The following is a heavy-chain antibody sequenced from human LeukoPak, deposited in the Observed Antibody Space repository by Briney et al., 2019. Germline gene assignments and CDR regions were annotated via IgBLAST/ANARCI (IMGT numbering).Heavy chain of an antibody. D-gene: IGHD4-11*01. V-gene: IGHV3-74*01. CDR1: GFTFINYW. Sequence: GGSLRLSCAASGFTFINYWMHWVRQAPGKGLVWVSHINSDGSRTNYAASVKGRFTISRDNAKNTLYLQMNSLRAEDTAVYYCARLQHYWGQGTLVTVSS. CDR2: INSDGSRT. CDR3: ARLQHY. J-gene: IGHJ4*02.